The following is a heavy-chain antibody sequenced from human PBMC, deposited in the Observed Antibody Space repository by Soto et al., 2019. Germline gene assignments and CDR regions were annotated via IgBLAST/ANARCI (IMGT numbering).Heavy chain of an antibody. Sequence: EVQLVESGGGLVKPGGSLRLSCAASGFTFSSYTMNWVRQAPGKGLEWVSSISGSTTYIYYADSVKGRFTISRDNAKNSLYLQMNSLRAEDTAVYYCAVGRGAFDIWGQGTMVTVSS. D-gene: IGHD3-10*01. J-gene: IGHJ3*02. V-gene: IGHV3-21*01. CDR2: ISGSTTYI. CDR3: AVGRGAFDI. CDR1: GFTFSSYT.